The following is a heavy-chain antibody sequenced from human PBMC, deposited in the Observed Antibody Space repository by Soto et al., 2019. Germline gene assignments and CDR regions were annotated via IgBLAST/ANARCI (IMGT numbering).Heavy chain of an antibody. Sequence: GGSLRLSCAASGFTFSSYSMHWVRQAPGKGLEWVSAISGSGGSTYYADSVKGRFTISRDNAKKSLYLQMNSLRAEDTAVYYCARGDYYDTSGPFSDAFDIWGQGTMVTVSS. CDR3: ARGDYYDTSGPFSDAFDI. V-gene: IGHV3-23*01. J-gene: IGHJ3*02. CDR1: GFTFSSYS. D-gene: IGHD3-22*01. CDR2: ISGSGGST.